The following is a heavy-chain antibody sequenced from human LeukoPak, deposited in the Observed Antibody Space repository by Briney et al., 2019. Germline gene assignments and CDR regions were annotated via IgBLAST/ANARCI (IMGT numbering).Heavy chain of an antibody. J-gene: IGHJ1*01. Sequence: PSETLSLTCTVSGGSIGRGSYYWGWIRQPPGKGLEWIGSIYYSGSTFYNPSLKSRVTVSVDTSKNQFSLKLSSVTAADTAVYYCARAVSGFSITAYYYDSSGYYFQHWGQGTLVTVSS. CDR1: GGSIGRGSYY. CDR3: ARAVSGFSITAYYYDSSGYYFQH. D-gene: IGHD3-22*01. V-gene: IGHV4-39*07. CDR2: IYYSGST.